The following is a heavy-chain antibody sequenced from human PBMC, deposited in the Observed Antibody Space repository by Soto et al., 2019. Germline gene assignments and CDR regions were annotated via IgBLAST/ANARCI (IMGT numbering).Heavy chain of an antibody. Sequence: ASVRVSCKASGYSFTSYAMHWVRQAPGQRLEWMGWINAGNGNTKYSQKFQGRVTITRDTSASTAYMELSSLRSEDTAVYYCARSRGYSYGDYWGQGTLVTVSS. CDR3: ARSRGYSYGDY. J-gene: IGHJ4*02. V-gene: IGHV1-3*01. CDR2: INAGNGNT. D-gene: IGHD5-18*01. CDR1: GYSFTSYA.